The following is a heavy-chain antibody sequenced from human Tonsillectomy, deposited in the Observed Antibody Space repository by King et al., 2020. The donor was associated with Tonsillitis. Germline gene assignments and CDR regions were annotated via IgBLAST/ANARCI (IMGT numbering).Heavy chain of an antibody. CDR3: ARPLGPRSLKFHFDL. Sequence: HVQLVESGGGVVQPGRSLRLSCSASGFTFSDHAMHWVRQAPGKGLEWLTLMSHDGTNIYYAPSVRGRFTISRDNSMNTLYLQMNSLRVEDTAVYYCARPLGPRSLKFHFDLWGQGTLVTVSS. CDR1: GFTFSDHA. J-gene: IGHJ4*02. V-gene: IGHV3-30-3*02. D-gene: IGHD7-27*01. CDR2: MSHDGTNI.